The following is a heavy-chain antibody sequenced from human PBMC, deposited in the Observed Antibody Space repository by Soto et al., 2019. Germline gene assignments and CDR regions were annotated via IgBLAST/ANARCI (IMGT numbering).Heavy chain of an antibody. CDR2: IIPILGIA. J-gene: IGHJ3*02. Sequence: QVQLVQSGAEVKKPGSSVKVSCKASGGTFSSYTISWVRQAPGQGLEWMGRIIPILGIANYAQKFQGRVTITADKSTSTAYVELSSLRSEDTAVYYCARERASRDAFDIWGQGTMVTVSS. CDR1: GGTFSSYT. CDR3: ARERASRDAFDI. V-gene: IGHV1-69*08.